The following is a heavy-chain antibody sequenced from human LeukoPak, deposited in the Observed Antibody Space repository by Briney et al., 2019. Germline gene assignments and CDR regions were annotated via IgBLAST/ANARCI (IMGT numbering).Heavy chain of an antibody. CDR1: GGSISSGDYY. CDR2: IYYSGST. Sequence: SETLSLTCTVSGGSISSGDYYWSWIRQPPGKGLEWIGYIYYSGSTYYNPSLKSRVTISVDRSENQFSLRLSSVTAADTAVYYCARRDRGYSYGDDAFDIWGQGTMVTVSS. J-gene: IGHJ3*02. V-gene: IGHV4-30-4*08. CDR3: ARRDRGYSYGDDAFDI. D-gene: IGHD5-18*01.